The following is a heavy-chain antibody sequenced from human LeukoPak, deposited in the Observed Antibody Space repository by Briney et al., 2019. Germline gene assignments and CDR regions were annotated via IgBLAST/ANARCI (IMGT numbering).Heavy chain of an antibody. CDR1: GFTFSSYS. J-gene: IGHJ3*01. CDR2: ISSSSSYI. D-gene: IGHD3-3*01. CDR3: AKDRNYDFTVDAFDF. Sequence: AGGSLRLSCAASGFTFSSYSMNWVRQAPGKGLEWVSSISSSSSYIYYADSVKGRFTISRDSSKNTLYLQMNSLRAEDTAVYYCAKDRNYDFTVDAFDFWGQGTTVTVSS. V-gene: IGHV3-21*04.